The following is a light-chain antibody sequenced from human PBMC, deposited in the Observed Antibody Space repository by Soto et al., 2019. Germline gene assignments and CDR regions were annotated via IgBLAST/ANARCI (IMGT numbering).Light chain of an antibody. Sequence: EIAMTQSPATLSVSPGERATLSCRASQSISTELAWYQQIPGQPPRLLIYSPSTRATGVPARFTGSGSGSEFTLTISGLQSEDFAIYYCQQGHNWPLTCGQGTRLEI. CDR3: QQGHNWPLT. V-gene: IGKV3-15*01. CDR1: QSISTE. CDR2: SPS. J-gene: IGKJ2*01.